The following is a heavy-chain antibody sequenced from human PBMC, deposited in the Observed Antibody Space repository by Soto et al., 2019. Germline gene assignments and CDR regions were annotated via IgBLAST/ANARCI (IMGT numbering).Heavy chain of an antibody. J-gene: IGHJ5*02. CDR2: IYYSGST. V-gene: IGHV4-39*01. Sequence: PSETLSLTCTVSGGSISSSSYYWGRIRQPPGKGLEWIGSIYYSGSTYYNPSLKSRVTMSVDTSKNQFSLKLSSVTAADTAVYSCARHWNYYDSAFPNWFDPWGQGALVTVSS. D-gene: IGHD3-22*01. CDR1: GGSISSSSYY. CDR3: ARHWNYYDSAFPNWFDP.